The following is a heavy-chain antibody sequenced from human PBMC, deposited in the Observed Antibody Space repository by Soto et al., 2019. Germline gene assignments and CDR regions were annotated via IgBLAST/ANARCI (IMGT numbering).Heavy chain of an antibody. Sequence: GESLKISCKGSGYSFTSYWIAWVRLMPGKGLEWMGIIYPGDSYTNYSPSFQGHVTISADKSISTAYLQWSSLKASDTAMYYCARHDYGDHASYYYYGMDVWGQGTTVTVSS. D-gene: IGHD4-17*01. CDR2: IYPGDSYT. J-gene: IGHJ6*02. CDR3: ARHDYGDHASYYYYGMDV. CDR1: GYSFTSYW. V-gene: IGHV5-51*01.